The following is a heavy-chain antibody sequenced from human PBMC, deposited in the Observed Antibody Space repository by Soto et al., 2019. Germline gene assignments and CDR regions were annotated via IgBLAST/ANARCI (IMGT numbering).Heavy chain of an antibody. Sequence: SETLSLTCTVSGGSISSSSYYWGWIRQPPGKGLEWIGSIYYSGSTYYNPSLKSRVTISVDTSKNQFSLKLSSVTAADTAMYYCAGQTSSRARNWFAPWGQGTLVTVSS. CDR1: GGSISSSSYY. J-gene: IGHJ5*02. CDR2: IYYSGST. CDR3: AGQTSSRARNWFAP. D-gene: IGHD6-13*01. V-gene: IGHV4-39*01.